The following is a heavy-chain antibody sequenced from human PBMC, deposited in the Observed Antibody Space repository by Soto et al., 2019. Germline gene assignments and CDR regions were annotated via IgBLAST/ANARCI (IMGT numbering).Heavy chain of an antibody. D-gene: IGHD2-15*01. CDR2: INSDGSVS. V-gene: IGHV3-74*02. CDR3: ARGGCVGGTCYSLAGSVYYYMDV. J-gene: IGHJ6*03. CDR1: GFTFSNYW. Sequence: EVELVESGGGLVQPGGSLRLSCAASGFTFSNYWMYWVRQAPGKGLEWVSRINSDGSVSSYADSVKGRLTISRDNVKNTLYRQMDSLRAEDTAVYYCARGGCVGGTCYSLAGSVYYYMDVWGKGTTVTVFS.